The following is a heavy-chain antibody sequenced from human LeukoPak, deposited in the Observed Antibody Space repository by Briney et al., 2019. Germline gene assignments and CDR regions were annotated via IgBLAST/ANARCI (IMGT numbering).Heavy chain of an antibody. CDR2: IYSGAST. D-gene: IGHD2-15*01. CDR3: ARGSPYCSGGNCGSPSYYYYYGMDV. Sequence: QPGGSLRLSCAASGFTVSSNYMSWGRQAPGKGLEWVSVIYSGASTYYADSVKGRFTISRDNSKNTLYLQMNSLRAEDTAVYYCARGSPYCSGGNCGSPSYYYYYGMDVWGQGTTVTVSS. J-gene: IGHJ6*02. CDR1: GFTVSSNY. V-gene: IGHV3-66*02.